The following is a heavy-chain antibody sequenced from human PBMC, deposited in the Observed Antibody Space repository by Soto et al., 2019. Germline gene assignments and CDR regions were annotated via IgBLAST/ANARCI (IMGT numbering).Heavy chain of an antibody. J-gene: IGHJ6*03. Sequence: QVQLQQWGAGLLKPSETLSLTCAVYGGSFSGYQWSWIRQTPGQGLEWIGGINDSGDINYNPSLKSRVTILVDSPKKQISLRLSSVTAADTAVYYCARGLILWFGEVSRRGGYYYYMDVWGKGTTVTVSS. V-gene: IGHV4-34*02. D-gene: IGHD3-10*01. CDR2: INDSGDI. CDR3: ARGLILWFGEVSRRGGYYYYMDV. CDR1: GGSFSGYQ.